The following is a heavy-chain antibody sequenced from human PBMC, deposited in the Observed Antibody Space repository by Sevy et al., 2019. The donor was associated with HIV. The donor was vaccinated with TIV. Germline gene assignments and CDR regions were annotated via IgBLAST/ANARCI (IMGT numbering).Heavy chain of an antibody. CDR1: GFTLSSYD. Sequence: GGSLRLSCAASGFTLSSYDMHWVRQAPGKGLEWVAVISHDGSNKYYADSVKGRFTISRDNSKNTLYLQMNSLRAEDTAVYYCARAGDYDYVWGSLPHAFDIWGQGTMVTVSS. D-gene: IGHD3-16*01. V-gene: IGHV3-30-3*01. CDR2: ISHDGSNK. J-gene: IGHJ3*02. CDR3: ARAGDYDYVWGSLPHAFDI.